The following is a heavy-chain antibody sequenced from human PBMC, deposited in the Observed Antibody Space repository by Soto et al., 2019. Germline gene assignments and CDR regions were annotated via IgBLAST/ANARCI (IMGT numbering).Heavy chain of an antibody. V-gene: IGHV5-10-1*01. D-gene: IGHD4-17*01. Sequence: GESLKISCKGSGYSFTIYCISWVLQMPGKGLEWMGRIDPSDSYTNYSPSFQGHVTISADKSISTAYLQWSSLKASDTAMYYCARWWEDYGDFHFDYWGQGTLVTVSS. J-gene: IGHJ4*02. CDR1: GYSFTIYC. CDR2: IDPSDSYT. CDR3: ARWWEDYGDFHFDY.